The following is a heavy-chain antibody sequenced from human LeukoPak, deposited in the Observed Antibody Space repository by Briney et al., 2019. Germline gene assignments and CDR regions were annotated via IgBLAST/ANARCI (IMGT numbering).Heavy chain of an antibody. J-gene: IGHJ4*02. CDR3: ARDGYCSSTGCSAYFFDS. D-gene: IGHD2-2*03. V-gene: IGHV3-30-3*01. CDR2: ISYDGSNK. CDR1: GFTFSSYA. Sequence: PGRSLRLSCAASGFTFSSYAMHWVRQAPGKGLHRVAVISYDGSNKYYADSVKGRFTISRDNSKNTLYLQLNSLRPEDTALYYCARDGYCSSTGCSAYFFDSWGQGTLVTVSS.